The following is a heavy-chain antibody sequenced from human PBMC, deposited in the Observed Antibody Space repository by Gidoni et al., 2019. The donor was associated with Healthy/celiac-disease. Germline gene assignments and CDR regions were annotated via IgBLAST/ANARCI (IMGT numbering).Heavy chain of an antibody. D-gene: IGHD3-22*01. J-gene: IGHJ5*02. V-gene: IGHV4-30-4*01. CDR3: ARGHTMIADVGWFDP. CDR2: IYYSWST. Sequence: QVQLQESGPGLVKPSQTLSLTCTVSGGSISSGDYYWSWIRQPPGKGLEWIGYIYYSWSTYYNPSLKSRVTISVDTSKNQFSLKLSSVTAADTAVYYCARGHTMIADVGWFDPWGQGTLVTVSS. CDR1: GGSISSGDYY.